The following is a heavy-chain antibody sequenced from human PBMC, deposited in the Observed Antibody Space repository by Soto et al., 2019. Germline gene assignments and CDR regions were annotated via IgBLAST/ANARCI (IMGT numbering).Heavy chain of an antibody. D-gene: IGHD3-22*01. CDR3: ATEGDGHHYYDSSGYRPLDY. V-gene: IGHV1-8*01. CDR1: GYTFTSYD. J-gene: IGHJ4*02. Sequence: GASVKVSCKASGYTFTSYDINWVRQATGQGLEWMGWMNPNGGNTGYAQKFQGRVTMTEDTSTDTAYMELSSLRSEDTAVYYCATEGDGHHYYDSSGYRPLDYWGQGTLVTVSS. CDR2: MNPNGGNT.